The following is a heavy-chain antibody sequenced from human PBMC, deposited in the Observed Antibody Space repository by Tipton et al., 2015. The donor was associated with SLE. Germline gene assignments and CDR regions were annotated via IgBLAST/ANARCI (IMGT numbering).Heavy chain of an antibody. CDR2: IYPGDSDT. CDR1: GYRFTTYW. CDR3: ARRASDWVKAAFDI. J-gene: IGHJ3*02. D-gene: IGHD3-9*01. Sequence: QLVQSGAEVKKTGESLKISCKGFGYRFTTYWIGWVRQMPGKGLEWMGIIYPGDSDTRYSPSFQGQVTISADKSISTAYLQWSSLKASDTAMYYCARRASDWVKAAFDIWGQGTMVTVSS. V-gene: IGHV5-51*03.